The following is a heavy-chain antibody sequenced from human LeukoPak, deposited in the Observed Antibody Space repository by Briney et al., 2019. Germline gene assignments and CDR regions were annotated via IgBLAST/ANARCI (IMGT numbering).Heavy chain of an antibody. Sequence: PSETLSLTCAVYGGSFSGHYWSWIRQPPGKGLEWIGEINHSGSTNYNPSLKSRVTISVDTSKNQFSLKLSSVTAADTAVYYCAREEHYYDSSGYYPRAYYFDYWGQGTLVTVSS. V-gene: IGHV4-34*01. J-gene: IGHJ4*02. D-gene: IGHD3-22*01. CDR2: INHSGST. CDR1: GGSFSGHY. CDR3: AREEHYYDSSGYYPRAYYFDY.